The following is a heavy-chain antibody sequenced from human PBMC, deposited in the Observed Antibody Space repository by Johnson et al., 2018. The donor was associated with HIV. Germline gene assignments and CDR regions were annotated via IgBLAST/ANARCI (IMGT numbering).Heavy chain of an antibody. D-gene: IGHD6-6*01. V-gene: IGHV3-53*01. CDR1: GFIVSNNY. CDR3: AKGPNGQLDDAFHI. Sequence: VQLVESGGGLIQPGGSLRLSCAASGFIVSNNYMSWVRQTPGQGLEWVSVIYSGGSTYYADSVKGRFTISRDSSKNTVYLQMNSLRAEDTAVYYCAKGPNGQLDDAFHIWGQGTMVTVSS. CDR2: IYSGGST. J-gene: IGHJ3*02.